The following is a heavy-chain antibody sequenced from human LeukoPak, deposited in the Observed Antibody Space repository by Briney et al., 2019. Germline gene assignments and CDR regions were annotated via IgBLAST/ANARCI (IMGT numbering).Heavy chain of an antibody. V-gene: IGHV1-46*01. CDR3: ARNLILNSGYDYSLRAPMGY. D-gene: IGHD5-12*01. Sequence: ASVKVSCKASGYTFTSYYMHWVRQAPGQGLEWMGIINPSGGSTSYAQKFQGRVTMTRDTSTSTVYMELSSLRSEDTAVYYCARNLILNSGYDYSLRAPMGYWGKGTLVTVSS. J-gene: IGHJ4*02. CDR1: GYTFTSYY. CDR2: INPSGGST.